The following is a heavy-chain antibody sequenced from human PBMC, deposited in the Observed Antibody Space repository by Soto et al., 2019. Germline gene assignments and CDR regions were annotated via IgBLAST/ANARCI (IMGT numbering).Heavy chain of an antibody. D-gene: IGHD6-6*01. J-gene: IGHJ6*02. CDR2: ISYDGSNK. V-gene: IGHV3-30*18. CDR1: GFTFSSYG. Sequence: GGSLRLSCAASGFTFSSYGMHWVRQAPGKGLEWVAVISYDGSNKYYADSVKGRFTISRDNSKSTLYLQMNSLRAEDTAVYYCAKDSPVAAPPYGMDAWAQGTTVTVSS. CDR3: AKDSPVAAPPYGMDA.